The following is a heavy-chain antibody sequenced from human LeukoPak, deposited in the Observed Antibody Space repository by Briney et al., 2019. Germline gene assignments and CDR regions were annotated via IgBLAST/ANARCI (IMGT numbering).Heavy chain of an antibody. V-gene: IGHV3-30*02. CDR1: GFTFSTSG. Sequence: GGSLRLSCAASGFTFSTSGMHWVRQAPVKGLEWVAYVPFDGIKTFYADSVRGRFTISRDNSKNTLYLQLNSLRPDDTAVYYCAKDRPHSSGWGTPADFWGQGTLVTVSS. CDR2: VPFDGIKT. CDR3: AKDRPHSSGWGTPADF. D-gene: IGHD6-19*01. J-gene: IGHJ4*02.